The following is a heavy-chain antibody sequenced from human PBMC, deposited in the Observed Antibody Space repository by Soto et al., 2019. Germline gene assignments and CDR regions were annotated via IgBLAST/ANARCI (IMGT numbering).Heavy chain of an antibody. D-gene: IGHD2-15*01. CDR2: ISSSGSTI. V-gene: IGHV3-11*04. CDR1: GYSIGRDSS. Sequence: LSLTCAVSGYSIGRDSSWGWIRQPPGKGLEWVSYISSSGSTIYYADSVKGRFTISRDNAKNSRYLQMNSLRAEDTAVYYCARGVVVVVAENWFGPWGQGTLVTVSS. CDR3: ARGVVVVVAENWFGP. J-gene: IGHJ5*02.